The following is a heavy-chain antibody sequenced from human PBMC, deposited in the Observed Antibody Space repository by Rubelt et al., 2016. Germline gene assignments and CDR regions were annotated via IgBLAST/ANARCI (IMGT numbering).Heavy chain of an antibody. CDR2: IIPIFGTA. Sequence: QVQLVQSGAEVKKPGSSVMVSCKASGGTFRSYAISWVRQAPGHGLEWMGGIIPIFGTATYAQKFQGRVTIIADESTSTSYMELSSLRSEDTAVYYCARPRPGYYYGMDVWGQGTTVTVSS. V-gene: IGHV1-69*01. J-gene: IGHJ6*02. D-gene: IGHD6-6*01. CDR3: ARPRPGYYYGMDV. CDR1: GGTFRSYA.